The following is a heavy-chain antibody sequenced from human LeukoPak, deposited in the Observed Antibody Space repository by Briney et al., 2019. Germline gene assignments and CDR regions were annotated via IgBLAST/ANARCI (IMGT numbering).Heavy chain of an antibody. Sequence: GGSLRLSCAASGFTFSTYGMSWVRQAPGKGLEWVSAISGSGGSTYYADSVKGRFTISRDNSKNTLYLQMNSLRVEDTAVYYWANYIGGSYFDYWGQGTLVTVSS. V-gene: IGHV3-23*01. J-gene: IGHJ4*02. CDR2: ISGSGGST. CDR1: GFTFSTYG. CDR3: ANYIGGSYFDY. D-gene: IGHD3-16*01.